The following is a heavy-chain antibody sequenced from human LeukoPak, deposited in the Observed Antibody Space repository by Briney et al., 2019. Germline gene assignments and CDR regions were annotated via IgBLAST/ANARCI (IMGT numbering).Heavy chain of an antibody. CDR2: IYYSGST. J-gene: IGHJ6*02. CDR1: GGSISSYY. Sequence: PSETLFLTCTVSGGSISSYYWSWIRQPPGKGLEWIGYIYYSGSTNYNPSLKSRVIISVDTPKNQFSLKLSSVTAADTAVYYCARRLPKYYGMDVWGQGTTVTVSS. V-gene: IGHV4-59*08. CDR3: ARRLPKYYGMDV.